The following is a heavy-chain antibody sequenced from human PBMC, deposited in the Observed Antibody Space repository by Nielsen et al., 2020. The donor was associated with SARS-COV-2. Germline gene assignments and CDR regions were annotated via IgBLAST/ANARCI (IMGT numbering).Heavy chain of an antibody. Sequence: GGSLRLSCAGSGFTFSDYYMSWIRQAPGKGLEWVAQMSGSSSYIHYADSVKGRYTISKDSAKNSLYLQMNSLRAEDTAVYYCARGAGTPPVSYSYFDLWGRGTLVTVSS. CDR1: GFTFSDYY. CDR2: MSGSSSYI. V-gene: IGHV3-11*05. D-gene: IGHD6-19*01. J-gene: IGHJ2*01. CDR3: ARGAGTPPVSYSYFDL.